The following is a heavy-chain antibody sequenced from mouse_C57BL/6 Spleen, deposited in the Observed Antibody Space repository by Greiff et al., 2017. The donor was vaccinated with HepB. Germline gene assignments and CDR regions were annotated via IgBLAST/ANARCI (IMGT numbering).Heavy chain of an antibody. CDR3: ARGVYDYDAWFTY. J-gene: IGHJ3*01. CDR1: GYAFSSSW. Sequence: QVQLKQSGPELVKPGASVKISCKASGYAFSSSWMNWVKQRPGKGLEWIGRIHPGDGDTNYNGKFKGKATLTADKSSSTAYMEHSILTSEDSAVYFCARGVYDYDAWFTYWGQGTLVTVSA. D-gene: IGHD2-4*01. CDR2: IHPGDGDT. V-gene: IGHV1-82*01.